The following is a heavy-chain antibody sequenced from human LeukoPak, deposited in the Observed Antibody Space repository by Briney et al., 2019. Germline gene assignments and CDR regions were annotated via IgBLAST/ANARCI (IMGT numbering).Heavy chain of an antibody. J-gene: IGHJ4*02. CDR1: GFTFSSYE. V-gene: IGHV3-48*03. CDR2: ISSSGTTI. D-gene: IGHD1-26*01. Sequence: PGGSLRLSCAASGFTFSSYEMNWVRQAPEKGLEWVSYISSSGTTIYYADSVKGRFTISRDNAKNSLYLQMNSLRAEDTAVYYCASSTIINSVDYWGQGTLVTVSS. CDR3: ASSTIINSVDY.